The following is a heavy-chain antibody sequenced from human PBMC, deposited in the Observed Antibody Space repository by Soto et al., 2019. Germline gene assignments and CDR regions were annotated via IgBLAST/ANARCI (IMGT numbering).Heavy chain of an antibody. CDR3: ARQRTTVVTQAYFDH. D-gene: IGHD4-17*01. CDR2: IYYSGRS. J-gene: IGHJ4*02. V-gene: IGHV4-39*01. CDR1: GGSITGSSYY. Sequence: PSETLSLTCTVSGGSITGSSYYWGWIRQPPGKGLEWIGGIYYSGRSYYNPSLKSRVTMSVDTSKNQFSLTLNSVTAADAAVYYCARQRTTVVTQAYFDHWGQGTLVTVS.